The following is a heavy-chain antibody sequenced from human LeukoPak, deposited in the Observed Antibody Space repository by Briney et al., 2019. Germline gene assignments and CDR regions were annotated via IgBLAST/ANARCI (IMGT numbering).Heavy chain of an antibody. D-gene: IGHD2-2*01. CDR3: ARLGFRTCSTSCYLDADNWFDP. V-gene: IGHV1-18*01. J-gene: IGHJ5*02. CDR2: ISAYNGNT. Sequence: GASVKVSCKASGYTFTSYGISWVRQAPGQGLEWMGWISAYNGNTNYAQKPQGRVTMTTDTSTSTAYMELRSLRSDDTAVYYCARLGFRTCSTSCYLDADNWFDPWGQGTLVTVSS. CDR1: GYTFTSYG.